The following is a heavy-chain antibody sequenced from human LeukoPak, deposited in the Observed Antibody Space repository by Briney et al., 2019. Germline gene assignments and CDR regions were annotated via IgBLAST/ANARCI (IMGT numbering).Heavy chain of an antibody. Sequence: ASVKVSCKASGYTFTSYDINWVRQATGQGLEWMGWMNPNSGNTGYAQKFQGRVTMTRNTSISTAYMELSSLRSENTAVYYCARGIGYFDWPEPDYWGQGTLVTVSS. V-gene: IGHV1-8*01. CDR1: GYTFTSYD. CDR3: ARGIGYFDWPEPDY. D-gene: IGHD3-9*01. CDR2: MNPNSGNT. J-gene: IGHJ4*02.